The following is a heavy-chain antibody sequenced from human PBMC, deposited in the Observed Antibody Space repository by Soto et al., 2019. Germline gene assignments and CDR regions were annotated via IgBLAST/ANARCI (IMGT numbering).Heavy chain of an antibody. J-gene: IGHJ4*02. V-gene: IGHV3-30*18. CDR1: GFTFSSYV. CDR2: ISYDGSNK. Sequence: GGSLRLSCAASGFTFSSYVMHWVRQAPGKGLEWVAVISYDGSNKYYADSVKGRFTISRDNSKNTLYLQMNSLRAEDTAVYYCAKGVYGVRFLEWLLPNFDYWGQGTLVTVSS. D-gene: IGHD3-3*01. CDR3: AKGVYGVRFLEWLLPNFDY.